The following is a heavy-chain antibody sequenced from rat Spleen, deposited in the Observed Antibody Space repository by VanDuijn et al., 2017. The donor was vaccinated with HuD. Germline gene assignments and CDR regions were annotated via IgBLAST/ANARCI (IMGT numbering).Heavy chain of an antibody. V-gene: IGHV5-34*01. D-gene: IGHD1-10*01. CDR1: GFTFSNYG. CDR3: ARPGYNNWGWFAY. Sequence: EVQLVESGGGLVQPGRSLKLSCLASGFTFSNYGMNWIRQAPGKGLEWVASISSRSSYIYYADTVKGQFTISRENAKNTLYLQMTSLRSEDTALYYCARPGYNNWGWFAYWGQGTLVTVSS. J-gene: IGHJ3*01. CDR2: ISSRSSYI.